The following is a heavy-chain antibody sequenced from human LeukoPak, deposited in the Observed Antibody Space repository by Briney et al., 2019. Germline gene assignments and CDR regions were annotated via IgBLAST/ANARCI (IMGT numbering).Heavy chain of an antibody. CDR1: GESFSAYF. Sequence: SETLSLTCAVYGESFSAYFWNWIRRAPGKPLEYIGEINHRGSSHYNPSLKTRVTLSVDTSKNQFSLKLTSVTAADTAVYFCARGSSFDGYCSAGACDAGYYDSWGQGTPVTVSS. CDR2: INHRGSS. D-gene: IGHD2-15*01. V-gene: IGHV4-34*01. J-gene: IGHJ4*02. CDR3: ARGSSFDGYCSAGACDAGYYDS.